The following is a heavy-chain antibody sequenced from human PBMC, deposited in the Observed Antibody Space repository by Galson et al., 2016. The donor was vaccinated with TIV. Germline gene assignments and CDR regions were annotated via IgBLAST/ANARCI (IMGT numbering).Heavy chain of an antibody. V-gene: IGHV2-70*11. D-gene: IGHD3-22*01. CDR1: GFSLSTSGMC. Sequence: PALVKPTQTLTLTCTFSGFSLSTSGMCVTWIRQPPGKALEWLARIDLDDDTYYSTSLKTRLTISKDTPKNQVVLTMTNMDPVDTATYYCARTLYSESSGWYPDYWGQGTLVTVSS. J-gene: IGHJ4*02. CDR3: ARTLYSESSGWYPDY. CDR2: IDLDDDT.